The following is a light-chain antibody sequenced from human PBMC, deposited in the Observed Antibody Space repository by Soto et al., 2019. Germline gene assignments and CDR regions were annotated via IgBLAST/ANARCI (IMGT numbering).Light chain of an antibody. CDR3: KQSYSTPWA. V-gene: IGKV1-39*01. CDR1: QSISSY. J-gene: IGKJ1*01. Sequence: DIQMTHSPSSLSASVGDRVTITCRASQSISSYLNWYQQKPGKAPNLLIYAASSLQSGVPSRFSGSGSGKDFTLTISSLQPEDFATYYCKQSYSTPWAFGKGIKVDI. CDR2: AAS.